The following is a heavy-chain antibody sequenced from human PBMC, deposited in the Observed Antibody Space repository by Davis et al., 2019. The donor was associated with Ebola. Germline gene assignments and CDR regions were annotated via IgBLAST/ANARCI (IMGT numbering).Heavy chain of an antibody. CDR1: GFTFSSYS. V-gene: IGHV3-21*01. D-gene: IGHD5-18*01. Sequence: PGGSLRLSCAASGFTFSSYSMNWVRQAPGKGLEWVSSISSSSSYIYYADSVKGRFTISRDNSKNTLYLQMNSLRAEDTAVYYCAKDLRGYSYGYGGTYYYYGMDVWGKGTTVTVSS. J-gene: IGHJ6*04. CDR3: AKDLRGYSYGYGGTYYYYGMDV. CDR2: ISSSSSYI.